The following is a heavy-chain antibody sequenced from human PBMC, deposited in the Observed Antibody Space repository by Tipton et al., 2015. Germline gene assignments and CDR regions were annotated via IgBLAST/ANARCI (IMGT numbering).Heavy chain of an antibody. CDR2: IYSGGST. CDR1: GFTLSSNY. V-gene: IGHV3-53*01. CDR3: ARDLFQIGSL. Sequence: SLRLSCAASGFTLSSNYMSWVRQAPGKGLEWVSVIYSGGSTYYADSVKGRFTISRDNYKNTLYLQMNSLRIEDTAVYYCARDLFQIGSLWGQGTLVPVSS. J-gene: IGHJ4*02. D-gene: IGHD3-10*02.